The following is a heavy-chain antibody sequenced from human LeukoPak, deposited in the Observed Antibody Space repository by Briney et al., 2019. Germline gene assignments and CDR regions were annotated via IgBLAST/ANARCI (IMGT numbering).Heavy chain of an antibody. CDR3: ARDSARRQMVATSMGY. V-gene: IGHV1-18*04. Sequence: ASVKVSCKASGYTFTSYGISWVRQAPGQGLEWMGWISAYNGNTNYAQKLQGRVTMTTDTSTSTAYMELRSLRSDDTAVYYCARDSARRQMVATSMGYWGQGTLVTVSS. D-gene: IGHD2-15*01. CDR1: GYTFTSYG. J-gene: IGHJ4*02. CDR2: ISAYNGNT.